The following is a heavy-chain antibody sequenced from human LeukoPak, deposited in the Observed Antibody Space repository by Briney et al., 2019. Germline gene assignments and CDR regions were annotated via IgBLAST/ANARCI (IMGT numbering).Heavy chain of an antibody. Sequence: SETLSLTCTVSGGSHSSYYWSWIRQPPGKGLEWIGYIYYSGSTNYNPSLKSRVTISVDTSKNQFSLKLSSVTAADTAVYYCAREDTAMVTAFDYWGQGTLVTVSS. CDR3: AREDTAMVTAFDY. D-gene: IGHD5-18*01. CDR2: IYYSGST. CDR1: GGSHSSYY. J-gene: IGHJ4*02. V-gene: IGHV4-59*13.